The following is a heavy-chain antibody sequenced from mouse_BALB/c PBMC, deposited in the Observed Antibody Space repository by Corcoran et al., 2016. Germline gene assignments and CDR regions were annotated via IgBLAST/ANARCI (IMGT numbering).Heavy chain of an antibody. CDR2: INPYNGAT. CDR3: AIDGYYAMDY. J-gene: IGHJ4*01. CDR1: GYSFTGYY. V-gene: IGHV1-26*01. Sequence: EVQLQQSGPELVKPGASVKISCKASGYSFTGYYIHWVKQSHVKSLEWIGRINPYNGATSYNQNFKDKASLTVDKSSSTAYMELHSLTSEDSAVYYCAIDGYYAMDYWGQGTSVTVSS. D-gene: IGHD2-3*01.